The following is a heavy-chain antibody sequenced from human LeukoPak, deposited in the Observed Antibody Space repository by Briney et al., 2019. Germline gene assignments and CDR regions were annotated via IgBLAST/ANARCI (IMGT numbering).Heavy chain of an antibody. CDR1: GYSISSGYH. V-gene: IGHV4-38-2*02. Sequence: SETLSLTCTVSGYSISSGYHYGWIRQPPGKGLEWIGSVHQSGSTYYNPSPKSRVTISIDNSKNQFSLKLTSVTAADTAVYYCGSQREWSLTEYHFDYWGQGTLVTVSS. J-gene: IGHJ4*02. CDR3: GSQREWSLTEYHFDY. CDR2: VHQSGST. D-gene: IGHD3-3*01.